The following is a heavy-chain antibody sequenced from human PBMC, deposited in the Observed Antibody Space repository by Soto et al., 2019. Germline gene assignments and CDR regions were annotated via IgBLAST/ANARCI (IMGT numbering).Heavy chain of an antibody. V-gene: IGHV1-18*01. CDR2: ISAYNGNT. D-gene: IGHD2-2*02. Sequence: ASVKVSCKASGYTFTSYGISWVRRAPGQGLEWMGWISAYNGNTNYAQKLQGRVTMTTDTSTSTAYMELRSLRSDDTAVYYCARDAHPYRPEYFDYWGQGTLVTVSS. J-gene: IGHJ4*02. CDR3: ARDAHPYRPEYFDY. CDR1: GYTFTSYG.